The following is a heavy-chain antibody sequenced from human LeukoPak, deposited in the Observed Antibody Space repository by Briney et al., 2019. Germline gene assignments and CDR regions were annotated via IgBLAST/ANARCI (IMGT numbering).Heavy chain of an antibody. CDR1: GGSISSYY. J-gene: IGHJ3*02. CDR2: IYYSGST. CDR3: ARELEGFDI. V-gene: IGHV4-59*01. D-gene: IGHD1-1*01. Sequence: PSETLSLTCTVSGGSISSYYWSWIRQPPGKGLEWIGYIYYSGSTNYNPSLKSRVTISVDTSKNQFSLKLCSVTAADTAVYYCARELEGFDIWGQGTMVTVSS.